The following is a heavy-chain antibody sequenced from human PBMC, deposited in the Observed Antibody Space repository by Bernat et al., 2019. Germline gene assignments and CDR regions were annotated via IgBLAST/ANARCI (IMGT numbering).Heavy chain of an antibody. Sequence: QVQLQESGPGLVKPSETLSLTCTVPGGSISSYYWSWIRQPPGKGLEWIGYIYYSGSTNYNPSLKSRVTISVDTSKNQFSLKLSSVTAADTAVYYCARSDYGDVFDYWGQGTLVTVSS. J-gene: IGHJ4*02. D-gene: IGHD4-17*01. V-gene: IGHV4-59*01. CDR3: ARSDYGDVFDY. CDR1: GGSISSYY. CDR2: IYYSGST.